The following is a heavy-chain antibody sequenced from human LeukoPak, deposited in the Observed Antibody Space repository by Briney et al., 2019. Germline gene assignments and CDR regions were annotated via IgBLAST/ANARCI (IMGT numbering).Heavy chain of an antibody. Sequence: GGSLRLSCAASGFTFSSYGMHWVRQAPGKGLEWVAVISDDGSNKYYADTVKGRFTISRDNSKNTLYLQMNSLRAEDTAVYYCAKDGLAYCGGDCYSDYYYYMDVWGKGTTVTVSS. D-gene: IGHD2-21*01. V-gene: IGHV3-30*18. J-gene: IGHJ6*03. CDR1: GFTFSSYG. CDR3: AKDGLAYCGGDCYSDYYYYMDV. CDR2: ISDDGSNK.